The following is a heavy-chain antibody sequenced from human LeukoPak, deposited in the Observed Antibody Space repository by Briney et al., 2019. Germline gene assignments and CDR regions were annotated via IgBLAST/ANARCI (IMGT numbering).Heavy chain of an antibody. J-gene: IGHJ3*02. CDR2: ISSSSSTI. CDR3: AGYCSSTSCYTAGSSRGFDI. V-gene: IGHV3-48*04. Sequence: GGSLRLSCEASGFTFSSYSMTWVRQAPGKGLEWVSYISSSSSTIYYADSGKGRFTISRDNAKNSLHLQMKSLRAEDTAVYYCAGYCSSTSCYTAGSSRGFDIWGQGTMVTVSS. CDR1: GFTFSSYS. D-gene: IGHD2-2*02.